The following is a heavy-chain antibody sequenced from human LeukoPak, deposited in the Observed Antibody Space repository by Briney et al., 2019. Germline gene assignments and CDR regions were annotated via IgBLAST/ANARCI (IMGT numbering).Heavy chain of an antibody. Sequence: SQTLSLTCTVSGGSISSGDYYWSWIRQPPGKGLEWIGYIYYSGSTYYNPSLKSRVTISVDTSKNQFSLKLSSVTAADTAVYYCARVDPGEGLVTFVYWGQGTLVTVSS. J-gene: IGHJ4*02. CDR3: ARVDPGEGLVTFVY. D-gene: IGHD3/OR15-3a*01. CDR2: IYYSGST. CDR1: GGSISSGDYY. V-gene: IGHV4-30-4*01.